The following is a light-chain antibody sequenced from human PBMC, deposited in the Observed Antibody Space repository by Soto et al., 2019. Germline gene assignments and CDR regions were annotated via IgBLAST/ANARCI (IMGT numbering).Light chain of an antibody. J-gene: IGKJ2*01. CDR1: QSVSNN. V-gene: IGKV3-15*01. CDR2: GAS. CDR3: QQYDNLPYT. Sequence: EIVMTHSPATLSVSPGERATLSCRASQSVSNNLAWYQQKPGQAPRLLIYGASTRATAIPARFSGSGSAKEFTLTSSSLPSEDFAVYFCQQYDNLPYTFGQGTKLEIK.